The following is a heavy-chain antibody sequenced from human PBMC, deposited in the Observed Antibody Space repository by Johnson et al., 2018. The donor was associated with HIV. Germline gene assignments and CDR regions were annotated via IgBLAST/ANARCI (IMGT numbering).Heavy chain of an antibody. Sequence: VQLVESGGGVVRPGGSLRLSCAASGFTVSSNYMSWVRQAPGKGLEWVSVIYSGGSTYYADSVKGRFCISRDNANSSLSLQMNSLRAEDPAVYYCARGRSPYNWNYEGDAFDIWGQGTMVTVSS. J-gene: IGHJ3*02. CDR1: GFTVSSNY. V-gene: IGHV3-66*01. CDR3: ARGRSPYNWNYEGDAFDI. D-gene: IGHD1-7*01. CDR2: IYSGGST.